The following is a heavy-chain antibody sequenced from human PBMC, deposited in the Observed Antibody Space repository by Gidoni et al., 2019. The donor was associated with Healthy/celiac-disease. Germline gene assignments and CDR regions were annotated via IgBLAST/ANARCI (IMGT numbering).Heavy chain of an antibody. D-gene: IGHD5-18*01. CDR3: ARGYSWIQLWSLDY. V-gene: IGHV3-30-3*01. CDR1: GFTFSSYA. J-gene: IGHJ4*02. Sequence: QVQLVESGGGVVQPGRSLRLSCAASGFTFSSYAMHWVRQAPGKGLEWVAVISYDGSNKYYADSVKGRFTISRDNSKNTLYLQMNSLRAEDTAVYYCARGYSWIQLWSLDYWGQGTLVTVSS. CDR2: ISYDGSNK.